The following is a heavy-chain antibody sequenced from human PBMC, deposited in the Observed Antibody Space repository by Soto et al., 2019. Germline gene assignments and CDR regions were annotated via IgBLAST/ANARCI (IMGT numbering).Heavy chain of an antibody. CDR1: GCVITNGYH. CDR3: TRIYCTTTSCFINGMDV. Sequence: SETLSLTCAVSGCVITNGYHWGWIRQPPGKQLEWLGTISHSGDTYYNPSLQSRVTISIDTAKNHLSLILSSVTAADPATYYCTRIYCTTTSCFINGMDVWGKGTTVT. V-gene: IGHV4-38-2*01. CDR2: ISHSGDT. J-gene: IGHJ6*04. D-gene: IGHD2-2*01.